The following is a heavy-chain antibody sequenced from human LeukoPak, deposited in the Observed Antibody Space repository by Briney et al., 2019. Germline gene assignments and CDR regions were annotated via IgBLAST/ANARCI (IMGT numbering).Heavy chain of an antibody. CDR3: ARIWEGYAFDI. V-gene: IGHV1-18*01. CDR1: GYTFTSYG. CDR2: ISAYNGNT. Sequence: ASVKVSCKSSGYTFTSYGISLVRQAPGQGLEWMGWISAYNGNTNYAQKLQGRVTMTTDTSTSTAYMELRSLRSDDTAGYYCARIWEGYAFDIWGQGTMVTVSS. D-gene: IGHD1-26*01. J-gene: IGHJ3*02.